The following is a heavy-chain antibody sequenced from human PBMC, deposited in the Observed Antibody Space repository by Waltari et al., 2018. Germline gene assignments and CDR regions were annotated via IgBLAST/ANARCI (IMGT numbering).Heavy chain of an antibody. V-gene: IGHV4-34*01. CDR3: ASLYGSSWYRYYYYMDV. D-gene: IGHD6-13*01. CDR2: INHSGST. Sequence: QVQLQQWGAGLLKPSETLSLTCAVYGGSFSGYYWSWLRQPPGKGLEWIGEINHSGSTNYNPSLKSRVTISVDTSKNQFSLKLSSVTAADTAVYYCASLYGSSWYRYYYYMDVWGKGTTVTVSS. J-gene: IGHJ6*03. CDR1: GGSFSGYY.